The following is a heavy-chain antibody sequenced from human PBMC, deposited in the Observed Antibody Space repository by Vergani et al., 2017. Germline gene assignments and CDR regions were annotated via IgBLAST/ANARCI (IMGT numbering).Heavy chain of an antibody. CDR1: GFTFSSYA. Sequence: EVQLLESGGGLVQPGGSLRLSGTASGFTFSSYAMSWVRQAPGKGLEWVSAISGIGGSTYYADSVKGRVTISRANSKNTLYLQMNSLRAEATAVYYCAKSWGYCSGGSCYSSNHFDYWGQGTLVTVSS. J-gene: IGHJ4*02. CDR3: AKSWGYCSGGSCYSSNHFDY. V-gene: IGHV3-23*01. D-gene: IGHD2-15*01. CDR2: ISGIGGST.